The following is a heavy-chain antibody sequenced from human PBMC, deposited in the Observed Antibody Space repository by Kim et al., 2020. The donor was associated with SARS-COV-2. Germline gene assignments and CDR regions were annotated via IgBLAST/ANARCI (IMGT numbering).Heavy chain of an antibody. CDR3: AKEVLDDSSGYYGY. CDR2: ISGSGGST. J-gene: IGHJ4*02. CDR1: GFTFSSYA. Sequence: GGSLRLSCAASGFTFSSYAMSWVRQAPGKGLEWVSAISGSGGSTYYADSVKGRFTISRDNSKNTRYLQMNSLRAEDTAVYYCAKEVLDDSSGYYGYWGQGTLVTVSS. D-gene: IGHD3-22*01. V-gene: IGHV3-23*01.